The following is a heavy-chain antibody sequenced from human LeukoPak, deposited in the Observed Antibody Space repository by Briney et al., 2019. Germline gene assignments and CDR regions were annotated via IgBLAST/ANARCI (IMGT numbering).Heavy chain of an antibody. Sequence: GASVKVSCKASGYTFTNTNMHWVHPPLEQGLRWRGIFDTNTDSTTYATKFQGRVTMTRDTSTSTVYLELSSLRSEDTAVYYCARDRYYVSGSYSTPGYWGQGTLVTVSS. CDR3: ARDRYYVSGSYSTPGY. D-gene: IGHD3-10*01. CDR2: FDTNTDST. J-gene: IGHJ4*02. V-gene: IGHV1-46*01. CDR1: GYTFTNTN.